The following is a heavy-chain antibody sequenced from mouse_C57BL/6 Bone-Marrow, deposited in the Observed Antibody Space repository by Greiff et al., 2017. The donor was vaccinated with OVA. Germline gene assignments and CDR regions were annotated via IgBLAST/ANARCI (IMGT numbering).Heavy chain of an antibody. CDR1: GFSFNTYA. Sequence: EVMLVESGGGLVQPKGSLKLSCAASGFSFNTYAMNWVRQAPGKGLEWVARIRSKRNNYATYYADSVKDRLTISRDDSESMLYLQMNNLKTEDTAMYYGVRHCDGYHGDYFDYWGQGTTLTVSS. CDR2: IRSKRNNYAT. CDR3: VRHCDGYHGDYFDY. D-gene: IGHD2-3*01. J-gene: IGHJ2*01. V-gene: IGHV10-1*01.